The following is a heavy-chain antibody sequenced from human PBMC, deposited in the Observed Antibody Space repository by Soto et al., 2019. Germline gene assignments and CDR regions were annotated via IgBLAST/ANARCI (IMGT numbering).Heavy chain of an antibody. CDR3: ARHNYGSGSTYFDY. CDR1: GGSISSGGYS. J-gene: IGHJ4*02. V-gene: IGHV4-61*08. Sequence: PSETLSLTCAVSGGSISSGGYSWILIRQPPGKGLEWIGYIYYSGSTNYNPSLKSRVTISVDTSKNQFSLKLNSMTAADTAVYYCARHNYGSGSTYFDYWGQGTLVTVSS. CDR2: IYYSGST. D-gene: IGHD3-10*01.